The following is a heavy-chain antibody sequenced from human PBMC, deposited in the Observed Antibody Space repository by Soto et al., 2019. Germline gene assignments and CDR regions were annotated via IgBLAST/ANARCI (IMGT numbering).Heavy chain of an antibody. Sequence: ASVKVSCKASGYTFISYAIHWVRQAPGQRLEWMGWINAGNGNTKYSQKFQGRVTITRDTSASTVYMKQSTLTSEDTAVYYCARSSSSSVDWFDPWGQGTLVTVSS. CDR2: INAGNGNT. J-gene: IGHJ5*01. V-gene: IGHV1-3*01. CDR3: ARSSSSSVDWFDP. CDR1: GYTFISYA. D-gene: IGHD6-6*01.